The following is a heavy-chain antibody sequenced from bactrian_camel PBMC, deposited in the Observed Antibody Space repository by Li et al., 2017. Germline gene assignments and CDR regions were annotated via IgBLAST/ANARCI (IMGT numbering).Heavy chain of an antibody. J-gene: IGHJ4*01. Sequence: VQLVESGGGSVHPGGSLRLSCEHSGYTYRMYCMAWFRQGPGEEREAVASLVIHNTSATYVDSVKGRFTIFREGPRNTMYLQMNNLQPEDTGMYYCAADRWRCSSFTWWGQGTQVTVS. CDR3: AADRWRCSSFTW. CDR1: GYTYRMYC. V-gene: IGHV3-2*01. D-gene: IGHD2*01. CDR2: LVIHNTSA.